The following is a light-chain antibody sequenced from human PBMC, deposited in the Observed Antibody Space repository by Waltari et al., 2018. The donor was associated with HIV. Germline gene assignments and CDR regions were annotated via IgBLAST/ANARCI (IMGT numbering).Light chain of an antibody. V-gene: IGKV1-9*01. CDR1: QNIYSY. Sequence: DLQLTQSPYFLSASVGARVTITCLASQNIYSYLAWYQQKPGRAPKVLISATSTLQSGVPSRFSGSGSGTEFALTITNLQPDDFATYYCQQVNGYPLTFGGGTKVEIK. J-gene: IGKJ4*01. CDR2: ATS. CDR3: QQVNGYPLT.